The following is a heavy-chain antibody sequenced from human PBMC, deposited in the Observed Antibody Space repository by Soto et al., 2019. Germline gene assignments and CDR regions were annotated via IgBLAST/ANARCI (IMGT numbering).Heavy chain of an antibody. CDR2: ISGSGIST. CDR3: VKFPVITASYYYQDMDV. J-gene: IGHJ6*03. V-gene: IGHV3-23*01. CDR1: GCTFSTYP. Sequence: EVQLLESGGGLVQPGGSLRLSCAASGCTFSTYPMNWVRQAPGKGLEWVSGISGSGISTFYVDTVKGRFTISRDNSKNTVFLQINSLRAEDTAIYYCVKFPVITASYYYQDMDVWGQGTTVTVSS. D-gene: IGHD4-4*01.